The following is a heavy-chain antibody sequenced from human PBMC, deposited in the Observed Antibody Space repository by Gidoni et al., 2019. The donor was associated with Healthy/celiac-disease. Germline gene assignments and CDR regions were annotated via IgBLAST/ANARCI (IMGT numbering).Heavy chain of an antibody. CDR2: ISYDGINK. CDR3: AKGRYSSSWYNWFDP. D-gene: IGHD6-13*01. Sequence: QLQLVESGGGVVKPGRSLRLSCSASGFTFSNSGMHWVRQAPGKGLDCVAIISYDGINKYYADSVKGRFTISRDNSKNTLYLQMKSLRAEDTAVYYCAKGRYSSSWYNWFDPWGQGTLVTVSS. V-gene: IGHV3-30*18. CDR1: GFTFSNSG. J-gene: IGHJ5*02.